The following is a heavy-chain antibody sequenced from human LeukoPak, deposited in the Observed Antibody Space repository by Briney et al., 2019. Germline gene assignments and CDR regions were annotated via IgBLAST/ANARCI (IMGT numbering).Heavy chain of an antibody. CDR1: GYSFTSYW. CDR3: ARHNRLEPGRSWVYYYYMDV. V-gene: IGHV5-51*01. Sequence: GESLKISCKGSGYSFTSYWIGWVRQMPGKGLEWMGIIYPGDSDTRYSPSFQGQVTISADKSISTAYLQWSSLKASDTAMYYCARHNRLEPGRSWVYYYYMDVWGKGTTVTVSS. J-gene: IGHJ6*03. D-gene: IGHD1-1*01. CDR2: IYPGDSDT.